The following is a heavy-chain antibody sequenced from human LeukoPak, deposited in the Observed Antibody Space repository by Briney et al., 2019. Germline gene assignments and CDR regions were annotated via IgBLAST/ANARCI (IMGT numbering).Heavy chain of an antibody. CDR3: AKDIQLSA. Sequence: GGSLRLSCAASGFNFNDAPMAWVRQAPGKGLEWVSLIASSGRNTYYTDSVRGRFTISRDNSKKTLSLQMNSLRVEDTAIYYCAKDIQLSAWGLGTMVTVSS. CDR1: GFNFNDAP. V-gene: IGHV3-23*01. CDR2: IASSGRNT. D-gene: IGHD5-24*01. J-gene: IGHJ3*01.